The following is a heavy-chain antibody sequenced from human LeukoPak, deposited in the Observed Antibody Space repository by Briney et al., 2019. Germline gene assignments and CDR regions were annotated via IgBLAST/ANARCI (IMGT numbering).Heavy chain of an antibody. CDR1: GFTFSNYA. CDR2: ISGSGGST. D-gene: IGHD3-10*01. CDR3: AKHVRETGYSWYYYGSGSYF. Sequence: GGSLRLSCAASGFTFSNYAISWVRQAPGKGLEWVSSISGSGGSTYYTDSVKGRFTISRDNSQNTLYLQMNSLRAEDTALYYCAKHVRETGYSWYYYGSGSYFRGQGTLVTVSS. V-gene: IGHV3-23*01. J-gene: IGHJ4*02.